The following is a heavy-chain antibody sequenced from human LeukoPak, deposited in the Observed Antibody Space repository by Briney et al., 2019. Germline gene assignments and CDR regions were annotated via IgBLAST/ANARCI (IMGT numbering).Heavy chain of an antibody. CDR1: GYTFTNCY. V-gene: IGHV1-46*01. CDR3: AREFPPSRSIAAAGHYFDY. J-gene: IGHJ4*02. Sequence: ASVKVSCKASGYTFTNCYMHWVRQAPGQGLEWMGIINPSGGSTTYAQKFQGRVTMTGDTSTSTVYMELSSLRSEDTAVYYCAREFPPSRSIAAAGHYFDYWGQGSLVTVSS. CDR2: INPSGGST. D-gene: IGHD6-13*01.